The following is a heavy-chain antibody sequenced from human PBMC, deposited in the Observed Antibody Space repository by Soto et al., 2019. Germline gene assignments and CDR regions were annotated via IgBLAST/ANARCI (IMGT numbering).Heavy chain of an antibody. CDR1: CGSITISCYS. CDR3: ARRLASAGSYSFDF. J-gene: IGHJ4*02. D-gene: IGHD1-26*01. Sequence: QLQLQESGPGLVRPSETLSLTCAVSCGSITISCYSWGWIRQPPGKGLEWIGHIYYSGFTYYNPSLKSRVTMSVDTSENQFSLNLTSVSAADTAVYYCARRLASAGSYSFDFWGQGTLVTVSS. V-gene: IGHV4-39*01. CDR2: IYYSGFT.